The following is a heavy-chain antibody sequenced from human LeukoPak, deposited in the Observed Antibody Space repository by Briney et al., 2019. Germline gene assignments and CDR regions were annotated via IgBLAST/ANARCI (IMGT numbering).Heavy chain of an antibody. D-gene: IGHD2-15*01. CDR1: GDSITSSY. CDR3: AKGEGWIPDS. J-gene: IGHJ4*02. V-gene: IGHV4-59*01. CDR2: IYYPGST. Sequence: SETLSLTCTVSGDSITSSYCNWIRQPPGKVLEWIGHIYYPGSTNYNRSLTSRVSISMDMSKNQFSLNSNSVTPADTAVYYCAKGEGWIPDSWGQGTLVTVSS.